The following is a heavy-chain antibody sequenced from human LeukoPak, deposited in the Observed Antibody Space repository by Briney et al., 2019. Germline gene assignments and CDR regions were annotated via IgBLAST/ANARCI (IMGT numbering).Heavy chain of an antibody. Sequence: ASVKVSCKASGYTFTSYAMHWVRQAPGQRLEWMGWINAGNGNTKYSQKFQGRVTITRDTSASTAYMELSSLRSEDTAVYYCATLIAAAGNWYFDLWGRGTLITVSS. CDR2: INAGNGNT. J-gene: IGHJ2*01. CDR1: GYTFTSYA. CDR3: ATLIAAAGNWYFDL. V-gene: IGHV1-3*01. D-gene: IGHD6-13*01.